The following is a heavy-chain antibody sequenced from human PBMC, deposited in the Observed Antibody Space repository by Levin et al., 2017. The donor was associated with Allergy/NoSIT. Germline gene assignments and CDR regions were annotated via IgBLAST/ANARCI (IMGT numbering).Heavy chain of an antibody. Sequence: GGSLRLSCAPSGFTFSTSWMSWVRQAPGKGLEWVANIKQDGTEKHYVDSVKGRFTISRDNAKNLLFLQTNSLRVEDTAVYYCARDRWAARGSDYYYYGMDVWGQGTTVTVSS. D-gene: IGHD2-15*01. CDR3: ARDRWAARGSDYYYYGMDV. CDR2: IKQDGTEK. CDR1: GFTFSTSW. V-gene: IGHV3-7*01. J-gene: IGHJ6*02.